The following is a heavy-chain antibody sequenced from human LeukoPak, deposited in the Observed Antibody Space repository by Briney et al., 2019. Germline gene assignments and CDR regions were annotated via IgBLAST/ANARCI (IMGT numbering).Heavy chain of an antibody. J-gene: IGHJ4*02. Sequence: GGSLRLSCAASGFSFNNYAINWVRQAPGKGLEWVSAISGSGSNTYYADSVKGRFTISRDNSKNTLYLQMNSLGVEDTAVFYCAKDGGGWYTSGWYYFDNWGQGTLVTVSS. CDR3: AKDGGGWYTSGWYYFDN. CDR2: ISGSGSNT. D-gene: IGHD6-19*01. CDR1: GFSFNNYA. V-gene: IGHV3-23*01.